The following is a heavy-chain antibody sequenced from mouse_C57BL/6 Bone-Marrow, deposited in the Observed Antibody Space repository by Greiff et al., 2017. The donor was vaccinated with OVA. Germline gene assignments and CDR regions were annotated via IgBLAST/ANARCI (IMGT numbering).Heavy chain of an antibody. CDR1: GYTFTDYN. J-gene: IGHJ1*03. CDR2: INPNNGGT. CDR3: ARRRIITTVVATRYFDV. V-gene: IGHV1-18*01. Sequence: EVQLQQSGPELVKPGASVKIPCKASGYTFTDYNMDWVKQSHGKSLEWIGDINPNNGGTIYNQKFKGKATLTVDKSSSTAYMELRSLTSEDTAVYYCARRRIITTVVATRYFDVWGTGTTVTVSS. D-gene: IGHD1-1*01.